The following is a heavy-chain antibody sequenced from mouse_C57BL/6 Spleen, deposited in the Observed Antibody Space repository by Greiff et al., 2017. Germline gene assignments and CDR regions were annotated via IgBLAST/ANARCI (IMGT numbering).Heavy chain of an antibody. D-gene: IGHD1-1*02. CDR3: ARGGTMWD. J-gene: IGHJ2*01. V-gene: IGHV1-85*01. CDR2: IYPRDGST. Sequence: VMLVESGPELVKPGASVKLSCKASGYTFTSYDINWVKQRPGQGLEWIGWIYPRDGSTKYNEKFKGKATLTVDTSSSTAYMELHSLTSEDSAVYFCARGGTMWDWGQGTTLTVSS. CDR1: GYTFTSYD.